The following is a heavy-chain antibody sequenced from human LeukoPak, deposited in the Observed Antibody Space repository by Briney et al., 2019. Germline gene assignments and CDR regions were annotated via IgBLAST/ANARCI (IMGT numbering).Heavy chain of an antibody. V-gene: IGHV3-23*01. Sequence: PGGSLRLSWAASGFTFSSYEMNWVRQAPGKGLEWVSAISGSGGSTYYADSVMGRFTISRDNSKNTLYLQMNSLRAEDTAVYYCAKDHYPVWGSGSRKTSDYWGQGTLVTVSS. CDR2: ISGSGGST. CDR1: GFTFSSYE. J-gene: IGHJ4*02. D-gene: IGHD3-10*01. CDR3: AKDHYPVWGSGSRKTSDY.